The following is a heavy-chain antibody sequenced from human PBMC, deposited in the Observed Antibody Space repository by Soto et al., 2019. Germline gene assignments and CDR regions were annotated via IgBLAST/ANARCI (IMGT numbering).Heavy chain of an antibody. J-gene: IGHJ6*02. Sequence: GSLRLSCAAFGLTFSSYEMNWVRQAPGKGLEWVSYISSSGSTIYYADSVKGRFTISRDNAKNSLYLQMNSLRAEDTAVYYCARRKRYCSSTSCYHYYYYGMDVWGQGTTVTVSS. CDR3: ARRKRYCSSTSCYHYYYYGMDV. D-gene: IGHD2-2*01. V-gene: IGHV3-48*03. CDR1: GLTFSSYE. CDR2: ISSSGSTI.